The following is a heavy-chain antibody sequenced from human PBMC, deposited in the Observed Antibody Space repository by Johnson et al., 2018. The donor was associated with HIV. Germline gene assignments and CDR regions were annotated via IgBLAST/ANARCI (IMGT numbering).Heavy chain of an antibody. CDR3: AKASPWAFDI. J-gene: IGHJ3*02. Sequence: VQLVESGGGVVQPGRSLRLSCAASGFTFSSYAMHWVRQAPGKGLEWVAVISYDGSNKYYADSVKGRFTISRDNSKNTLYLQMNSLRGEDTAVYYCAKASPWAFDIWGQGTMVTVSS. V-gene: IGHV3-30-3*01. CDR2: ISYDGSNK. D-gene: IGHD2-2*01. CDR1: GFTFSSYA.